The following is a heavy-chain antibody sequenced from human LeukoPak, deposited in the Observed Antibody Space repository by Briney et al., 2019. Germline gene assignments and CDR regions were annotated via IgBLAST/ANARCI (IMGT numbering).Heavy chain of an antibody. J-gene: IGHJ4*02. Sequence: SVKVSCKASGGTFSSYAISWVRQAPGQGLEWMGGIIPIFGTANYAQKFQGRVTITADESTSTAYMELSSLRSEDTAVYYCAVVVVTAIGSYYFDYWGQGTLVTVSS. CDR3: AVVVVTAIGSYYFDY. CDR1: GGTFSSYA. V-gene: IGHV1-69*01. D-gene: IGHD2-21*02. CDR2: IIPIFGTA.